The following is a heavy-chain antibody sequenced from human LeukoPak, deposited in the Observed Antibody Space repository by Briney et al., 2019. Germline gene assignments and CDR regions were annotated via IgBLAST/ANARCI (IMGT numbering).Heavy chain of an antibody. Sequence: QAGGSLRHSCAASGFTFSSYAMIWVRQAPGKGLEGVSANSGSGGGTYYADSEKGRFTISRDNSKNTLYLQMNSLRAEDTAVYYCAKDEGDSGYSGYDSRPSFDYWGQGTLVTVSS. D-gene: IGHD5-12*01. J-gene: IGHJ4*02. V-gene: IGHV3-23*01. CDR1: GFTFSSYA. CDR2: NSGSGGGT. CDR3: AKDEGDSGYSGYDSRPSFDY.